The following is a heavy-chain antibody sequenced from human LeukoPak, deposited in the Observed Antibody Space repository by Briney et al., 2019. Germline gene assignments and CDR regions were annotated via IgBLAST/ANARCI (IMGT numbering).Heavy chain of an antibody. CDR2: IQYDGSSK. CDR1: GLSFTRNG. J-gene: IGHJ4*02. D-gene: IGHD2/OR15-2a*01. V-gene: IGHV3-30*02. Sequence: GGSLRLSCAASGLSFTRNGMHWVRQAPGKGLEWLAFIQYDGSSKYYADSVKGRFTVSRDNSKNTLYLQMNSLRLEDTAVYYCVRDWAPASMQAAPFDCWGQGTLVTVSS. CDR3: VRDWAPASMQAAPFDC.